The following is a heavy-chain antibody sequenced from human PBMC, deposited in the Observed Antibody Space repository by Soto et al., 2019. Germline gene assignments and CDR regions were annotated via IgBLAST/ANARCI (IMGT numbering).Heavy chain of an antibody. D-gene: IGHD4-17*01. CDR3: ATVTYNWFDP. V-gene: IGHV1-18*01. CDR1: GYSFTSYG. Sequence: QVQLVQSGAEVKKPGASVKVSCKASGYSFTSYGISWVRQAPGQGLEWMGWISAYNGNTKYAQKFQGRVTVTTDTSTSTAYMELRSLRSDDTAIYYCATVTYNWFDPWGQGTLVTVSS. J-gene: IGHJ5*02. CDR2: ISAYNGNT.